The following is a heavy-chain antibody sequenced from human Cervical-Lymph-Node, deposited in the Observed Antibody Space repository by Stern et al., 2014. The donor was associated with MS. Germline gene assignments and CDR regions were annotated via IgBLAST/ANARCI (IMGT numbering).Heavy chain of an antibody. Sequence: EVQLVESGGGLVQPGRSLRLSCAASGFTFDDYAMHWVRQAPGNGLEWVSGIIWNSGSIGYADSVKGRFTISRDNAKNSLYLHMNSLRAEDTAFYYCAKALSPLYRSTPFDCWGQGTLVTVSS. D-gene: IGHD6-13*01. V-gene: IGHV3-9*01. CDR1: GFTFDDYA. CDR2: IIWNSGSI. CDR3: AKALSPLYRSTPFDC. J-gene: IGHJ4*02.